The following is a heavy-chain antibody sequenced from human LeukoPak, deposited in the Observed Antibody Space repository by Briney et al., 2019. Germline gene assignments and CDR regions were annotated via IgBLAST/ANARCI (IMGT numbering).Heavy chain of an antibody. CDR1: GFTVSSYD. D-gene: IGHD3-10*01. CDR2: IGDGGGGT. V-gene: IGHV3-23*01. Sequence: GGSLRLSCAASGFTVSSYDMTWVRQAPGKGLEWVSSIGDGGGGTYADSVKGRFTISRDKSKNSLYLQMDSLRAEDTAVYYCARDFGYWGQGTLVTVSS. CDR3: ARDFGY. J-gene: IGHJ4*02.